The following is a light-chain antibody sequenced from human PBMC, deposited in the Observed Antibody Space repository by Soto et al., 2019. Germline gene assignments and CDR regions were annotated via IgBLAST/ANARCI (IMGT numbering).Light chain of an antibody. CDR1: QSVSSNF. Sequence: EIVLTQSPGTLSLSPGERVTLSCKASQSVSSNFLAWYQRKPGQAPRLLIYGASYRATDIPYRFSGSGSGTDFTLTITRLEPEDFALYYCQHYGTSPPTFGQGTKVEI. CDR3: QHYGTSPPT. V-gene: IGKV3-20*01. J-gene: IGKJ1*01. CDR2: GAS.